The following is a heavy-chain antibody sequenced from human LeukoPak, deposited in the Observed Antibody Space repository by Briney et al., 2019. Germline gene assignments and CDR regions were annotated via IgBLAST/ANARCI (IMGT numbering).Heavy chain of an antibody. CDR2: TYYMCKWYN. CDR1: GDTFSSNSAA. V-gene: IGHV6-1*01. Sequence: SGTLSLTCAISGDTFSSNSAAWNCIRQSPWRGLESLIRTYYMCKWYNDYAVSVKSRITINPATSKNQFSLQLNSVTPEDTAVYYCARDFARSSSWYAFDIWGQGTMVTVSS. J-gene: IGHJ3*02. CDR3: ARDFARSSSWYAFDI. D-gene: IGHD6-13*01.